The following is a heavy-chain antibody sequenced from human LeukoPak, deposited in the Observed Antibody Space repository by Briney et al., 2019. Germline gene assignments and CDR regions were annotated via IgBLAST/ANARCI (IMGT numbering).Heavy chain of an antibody. D-gene: IGHD5-18*01. J-gene: IGHJ4*02. Sequence: SVKVSCKASGGTFSSYAISWVRQAPGQGLEWMGGIIPIFGTANYAQKFQGRVTITADESTSTAYMELSSLRSEDTALYYCASNVDTAMANYFDYWGQGTLVTVSS. CDR3: ASNVDTAMANYFDY. CDR1: GGTFSSYA. V-gene: IGHV1-69*01. CDR2: IIPIFGTA.